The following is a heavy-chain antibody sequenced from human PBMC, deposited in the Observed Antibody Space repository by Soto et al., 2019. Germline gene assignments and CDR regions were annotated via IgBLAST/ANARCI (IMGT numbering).Heavy chain of an antibody. CDR1: GYTFTSYD. CDR2: MNPNSGNT. D-gene: IGHD2-21*01. Sequence: QVQLVQSGAEVKKPGASVKVSFKAAGYTFTSYDIKCVRQATGQGLVWIGWMNPNSGNTGYAQKFQGRVTMTRNTSISTAYMELGSLRSEDTAVYYCAREPYRGDYNWFDPWGQGTLVTVSS. J-gene: IGHJ5*02. CDR3: AREPYRGDYNWFDP. V-gene: IGHV1-8*01.